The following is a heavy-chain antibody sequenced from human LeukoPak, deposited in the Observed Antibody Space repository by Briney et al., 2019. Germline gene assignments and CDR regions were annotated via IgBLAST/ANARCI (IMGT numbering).Heavy chain of an antibody. CDR2: ISASGYST. CDR1: GFTFSSYA. V-gene: IGHV3-23*01. CDR3: AKGIAAYYYYGMDV. Sequence: GGSLRLSCAASGFTFSSYAMSWVRQAPGKGLEWVSAISASGYSTYYADSVKGRFTISRDNSKNTLYLQMNSLRAEDTAVYYRAKGIAAYYYYGMDVWGQGTTVTVSS. J-gene: IGHJ6*02. D-gene: IGHD6-13*01.